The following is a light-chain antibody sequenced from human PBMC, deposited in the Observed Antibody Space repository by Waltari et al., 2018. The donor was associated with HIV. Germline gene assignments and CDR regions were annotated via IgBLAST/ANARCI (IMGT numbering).Light chain of an antibody. Sequence: QSALTQSASVSGSPGQSITISCTGTSRDVGAYTLVSWYQQHPGDVPKLRIYEVTKRPSGVSTRFSGSKSANTASLTISGLQAEDEADYYCCSYAGSGLVFGGGTKLTVL. CDR3: CSYAGSGLV. J-gene: IGLJ3*02. CDR1: SRDVGAYTL. CDR2: EVT. V-gene: IGLV2-23*02.